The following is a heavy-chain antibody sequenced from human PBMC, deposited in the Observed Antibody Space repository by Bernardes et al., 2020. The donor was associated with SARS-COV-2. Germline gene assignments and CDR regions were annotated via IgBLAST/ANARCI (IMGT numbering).Heavy chain of an antibody. CDR2: IWLDGSII. Sequence: GSLRLPCVASGFRFSHYGMHWVRQAPGKGLECVAVIWLDGSIIYYAESLKGRFTISRDNSKNTVYLQMTSLRVEDTTVYYCARKSLGLDYWGRGTLVTVSS. CDR1: GFRFSHYG. V-gene: IGHV3-33*08. CDR3: ARKSLGLDY. J-gene: IGHJ4*02.